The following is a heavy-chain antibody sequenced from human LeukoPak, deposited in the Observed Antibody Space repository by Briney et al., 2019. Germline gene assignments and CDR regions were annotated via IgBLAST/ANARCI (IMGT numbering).Heavy chain of an antibody. J-gene: IGHJ4*02. V-gene: IGHV5-51*01. CDR2: IYPGDSDT. Sequence: GESLKISCKASGYSFTTYWIGWVRQMPGKGLEWMGIIYPGDSDTRYSPSFQGQVTISADKSISTAYLQWSSLKASDTAMYYCARGEYYDSSGYYYDYWGQGTLVTVSS. D-gene: IGHD3-22*01. CDR3: ARGEYYDSSGYYYDY. CDR1: GYSFTTYW.